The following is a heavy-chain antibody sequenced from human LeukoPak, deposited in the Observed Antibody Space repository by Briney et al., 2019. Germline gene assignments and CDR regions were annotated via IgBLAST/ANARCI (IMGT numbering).Heavy chain of an antibody. D-gene: IGHD6-6*01. CDR1: GFTFSNYW. Sequence: GGSLRLSCAASGFTFSNYWMSWVRQAPGKGLEWVANIKQDGSEKDYVDSVKGRFTISRDNAKNSLFLQVNSLRAEDTAVYYCARVYSSSSGKNAFDIWGQGTMVTLSS. J-gene: IGHJ3*02. V-gene: IGHV3-7*03. CDR2: IKQDGSEK. CDR3: ARVYSSSSGKNAFDI.